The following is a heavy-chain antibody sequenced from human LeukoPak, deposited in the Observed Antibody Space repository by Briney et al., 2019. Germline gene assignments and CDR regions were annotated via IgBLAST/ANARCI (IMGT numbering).Heavy chain of an antibody. V-gene: IGHV3-23*01. J-gene: IGHJ4*02. CDR2: ISGSGGST. CDR1: GFTFSNYA. D-gene: IGHD3-10*01. Sequence: GGSLTLSCAASGFTFSNYAMSWVRQAPGKGLEWVSTISGSGGSTYYADSVKGRFTISRDNSKNTLYLQTNSLRAKDTAVYYCAGDASYYGSGNYFWGQGTLVTVSS. CDR3: AGDASYYGSGNYF.